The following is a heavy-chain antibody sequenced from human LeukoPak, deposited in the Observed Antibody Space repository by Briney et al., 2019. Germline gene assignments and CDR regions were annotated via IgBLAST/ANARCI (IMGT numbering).Heavy chain of an antibody. D-gene: IGHD5-12*01. J-gene: IGHJ4*02. CDR3: ARGGYSDWAKDC. CDR2: MDQDGSNK. V-gene: IGHV3-7*01. CDR1: GFTFGNHY. Sequence: GGSLRLSCVASGFTFGNHYMGWVRQAPGKGLEWVANMDQDGSNKYYVDSVKGRFTISRDNAKNSLYLQMRSLRADDTAVYYCARGGYSDWAKDCWGQGTLVTVSS.